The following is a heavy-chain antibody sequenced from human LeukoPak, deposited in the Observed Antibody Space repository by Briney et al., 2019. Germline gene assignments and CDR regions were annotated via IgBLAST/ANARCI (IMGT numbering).Heavy chain of an antibody. J-gene: IGHJ4*02. V-gene: IGHV1-2*02. CDR3: ARGTEGGSGWDLTY. CDR2: INPNSGGT. D-gene: IGHD6-19*01. CDR1: GYTFINFF. Sequence: ASVKVSCKASGYTFINFFMHWVRRAPGQGLEWMGWINPNSGGTNLAQKFQGRVTMTRDTSISTAYMELSSLRSDDTAVYFCARGTEGGSGWDLTYWGQGALVTVSS.